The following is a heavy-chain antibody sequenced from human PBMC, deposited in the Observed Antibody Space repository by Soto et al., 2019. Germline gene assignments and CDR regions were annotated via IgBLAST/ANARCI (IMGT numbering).Heavy chain of an antibody. D-gene: IGHD2-15*01. V-gene: IGHV5-51*01. Sequence: PGESLKISCKGSGYSFTSYWIGWVRQMPGKGLEWMGIIYPGDSDTRYSPSFQGQVTISADKSISTAYLQWSSLKASDTAMYYCARHGRGVYCSGGSCPHPPGGMDVWGQGTTVTVSS. CDR3: ARHGRGVYCSGGSCPHPPGGMDV. CDR2: IYPGDSDT. J-gene: IGHJ6*02. CDR1: GYSFTSYW.